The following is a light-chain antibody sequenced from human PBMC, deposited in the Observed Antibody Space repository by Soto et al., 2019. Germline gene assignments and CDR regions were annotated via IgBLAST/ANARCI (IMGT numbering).Light chain of an antibody. V-gene: IGLV7-46*01. J-gene: IGLJ1*01. CDR2: DAY. CDR3: MVSYSVARRI. Sequence: QAVVTQESSVTVSPGGTVTLTCGSSTGAVTSGHFPDWFQQKPGQAPRTLIYDAYKKFSWTPARFSGSVLGGKAVLTLSGALPEDDAEYYCMVSYSVARRIFATGAKLSVL. CDR1: TGAVTSGHF.